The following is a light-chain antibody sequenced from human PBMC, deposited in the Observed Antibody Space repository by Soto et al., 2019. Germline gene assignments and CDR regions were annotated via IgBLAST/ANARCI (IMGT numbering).Light chain of an antibody. CDR2: DVT. J-gene: IGLJ2*01. CDR1: SSDIGAYNY. CDR3: CSYAATSVVI. V-gene: IGLV2-11*01. Sequence: QSVLTQPRSVSGSPGQSVTISCTGTSSDIGAYNYVSWYQHHPGRAPKLMISDVTKRPSGVPDRFSGSKSGNTASLTISGLQAEDEADYYCCSYAATSVVIFGGGTKLTVL.